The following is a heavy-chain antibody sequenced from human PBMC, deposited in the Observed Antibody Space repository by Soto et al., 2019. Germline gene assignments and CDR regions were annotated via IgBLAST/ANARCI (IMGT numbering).Heavy chain of an antibody. D-gene: IGHD4-4*01. CDR3: ARLHSNYNYYYYYGMDV. J-gene: IGHJ6*02. CDR2: IYYNGNT. V-gene: IGHV4-59*08. CDR1: GGSISNYY. Sequence: SETLSLTCTGSGGSISNYYWSWIWQPPGKGLEWIGDIYYNGNTNYKPSLKSRVTISVDTSKSHFSLKLSSVTAADTAMYYCARLHSNYNYYYYYGMDVWGQGTTVTVS.